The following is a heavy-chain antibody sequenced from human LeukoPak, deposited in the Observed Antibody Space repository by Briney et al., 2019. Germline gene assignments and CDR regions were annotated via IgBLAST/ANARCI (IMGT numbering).Heavy chain of an antibody. CDR1: GFTFSSYA. D-gene: IGHD6-19*01. CDR2: ISGSGGST. CDR3: AKGGSSGPPRDYFDY. Sequence: GGSLRLSCAASGFTFSSYAMSWVRQAPGKGLEWVSAISGSGGSTYYADSVKGRFAISRDNSKNTLYLQMNSLRAEDTAVYYCAKGGSSGPPRDYFDYWGQGTLVTVSS. J-gene: IGHJ4*02. V-gene: IGHV3-23*01.